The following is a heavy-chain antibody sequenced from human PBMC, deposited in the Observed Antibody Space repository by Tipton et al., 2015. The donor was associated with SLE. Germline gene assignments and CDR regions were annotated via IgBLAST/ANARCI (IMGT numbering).Heavy chain of an antibody. CDR1: GGYISSSSYY. D-gene: IGHD3-22*01. CDR3: ARDPDYYDSSGSDY. V-gene: IGHV4-39*07. J-gene: IGHJ4*02. CDR2: IYYSGST. Sequence: TLSLTCTVSGGYISSSSYYWGWIRKPPGKGLEWIGGIYYSGSTYYNPSLKSRVTISVDTPKNQFSRKLSSVTAADTAVYYCARDPDYYDSSGSDYWGQGTLVTVSS.